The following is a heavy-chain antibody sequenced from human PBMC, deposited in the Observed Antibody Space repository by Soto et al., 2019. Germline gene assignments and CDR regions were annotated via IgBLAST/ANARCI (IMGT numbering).Heavy chain of an antibody. CDR1: GGSLSRINNY. J-gene: IGHJ5*02. CDR2: MHYSGKT. Sequence: SETLSLTCTVSGGSLSRINNYWGWIRQSSGKGLEWIGSMHYSGKTYYNPSLDSRVTISVDTSKNQFSLKLSSVTAADTAVYYCAGHNTTPGLSWFGPWGQGTLVTVSS. D-gene: IGHD1-1*01. V-gene: IGHV4-39*01. CDR3: AGHNTTPGLSWFGP.